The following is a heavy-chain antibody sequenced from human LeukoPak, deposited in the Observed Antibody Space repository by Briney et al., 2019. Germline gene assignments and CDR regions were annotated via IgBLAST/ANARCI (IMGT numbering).Heavy chain of an antibody. J-gene: IGHJ4*02. Sequence: SETLSLTCTVSGGSISSYYWSWIRQPPGKGLEWIGYIHYSGGITYYNPSLKSRVTISVDTSKNQFSLKLSSVTAADTAVYYCARVRPLDGFDSSGYHFDYWGQGTLVTVSS. CDR1: GGSISSYY. CDR3: ARVRPLDGFDSSGYHFDY. V-gene: IGHV4-59*12. D-gene: IGHD3-22*01. CDR2: IHYSGGIT.